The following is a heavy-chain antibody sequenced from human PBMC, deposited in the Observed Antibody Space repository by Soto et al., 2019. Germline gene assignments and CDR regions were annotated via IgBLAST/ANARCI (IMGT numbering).Heavy chain of an antibody. CDR1: GYTSTGYY. J-gene: IGHJ5*02. D-gene: IGHD2-2*01. V-gene: IGHV1-2*02. CDR2: INPNSGGT. CDR3: AREGVIVVVPAAILVPSYNWFDP. Sequence: ASVKVSCKASGYTSTGYYMHWVRQAPGQGLEWMGWINPNSGGTNYAQKFQGRVTMTRDTSISTAYMELSRLRSDDTAVYCCAREGVIVVVPAAILVPSYNWFDPWGQGTLVTVSS.